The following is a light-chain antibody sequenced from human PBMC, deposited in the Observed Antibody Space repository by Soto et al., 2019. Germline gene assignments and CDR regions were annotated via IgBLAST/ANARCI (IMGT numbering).Light chain of an antibody. Sequence: MKQSAAALSEPPGDTTRLSCRAQQGINSDVAWYQQKVGQTPRLLIHGASTRATGIAARFSGSGSGTEFTLTISGLQSEDFATYYCQQYDSWPVTFGRGTKVDIK. J-gene: IGKJ4*01. CDR1: QGINSD. CDR2: GAS. V-gene: IGKV3D-15*01. CDR3: QQYDSWPVT.